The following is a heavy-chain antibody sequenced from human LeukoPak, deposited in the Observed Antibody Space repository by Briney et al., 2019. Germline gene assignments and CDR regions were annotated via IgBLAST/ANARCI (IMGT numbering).Heavy chain of an antibody. J-gene: IGHJ5*02. D-gene: IGHD3-9*01. CDR2: ISYDGSNK. Sequence: GGSLRLSCAASGFTFSSYAMHWVRQAPGKGLEWVAVISYDGSNKYYADSVKGRFTISRDNSKNTLYLQMNSLRAEDTAVYYCARDRNILGFDPWGQGTLVTVSS. V-gene: IGHV3-30-3*01. CDR1: GFTFSSYA. CDR3: ARDRNILGFDP.